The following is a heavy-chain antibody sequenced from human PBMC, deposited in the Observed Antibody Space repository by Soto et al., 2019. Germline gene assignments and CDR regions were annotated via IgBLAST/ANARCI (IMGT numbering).Heavy chain of an antibody. V-gene: IGHV3-64*01. CDR3: ARSSPNCSSTRCYSRVAFDI. CDR1: GFTFSSYA. Sequence: GGSLRLSCAASGFTFSSYAMHWVRQAPGKGLEYVSAISSNGGSTYYANSVKSRFTISRDNSKNTLYLQMGSLRAEDMAVYYCARSSPNCSSTRCYSRVAFDIWGQGIMVTGSS. CDR2: ISSNGGST. D-gene: IGHD2-2*01. J-gene: IGHJ3*02.